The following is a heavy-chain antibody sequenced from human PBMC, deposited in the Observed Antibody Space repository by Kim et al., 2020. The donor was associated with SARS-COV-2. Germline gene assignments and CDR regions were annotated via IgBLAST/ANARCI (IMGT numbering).Heavy chain of an antibody. J-gene: IGHJ6*02. D-gene: IGHD3-10*01. CDR3: AREPTMVRGVPEHYYGMDV. Sequence: GRFTISRDNSKNPLYLQMNSLRAEDTAVYYCAREPTMVRGVPEHYYGMDVWGQGTTVTVSS. V-gene: IGHV3-30*01.